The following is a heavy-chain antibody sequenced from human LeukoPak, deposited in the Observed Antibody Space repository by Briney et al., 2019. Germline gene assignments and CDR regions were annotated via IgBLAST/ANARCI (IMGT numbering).Heavy chain of an antibody. V-gene: IGHV1-2*02. CDR2: IKPNSGDT. Sequence: ASVKVSCKASGFTLTDCIHWARQDPRQGLQWMGWIKPNSGDTDYAQKFQGRVTMTRDTSISTVYMELSSLRSDDTAVYYCARADSVPAGDYHYWYMDVWGKGTIVTVSS. CDR1: GFTLTDC. J-gene: IGHJ6*03. D-gene: IGHD2-2*01. CDR3: ARADSVPAGDYHYWYMDV.